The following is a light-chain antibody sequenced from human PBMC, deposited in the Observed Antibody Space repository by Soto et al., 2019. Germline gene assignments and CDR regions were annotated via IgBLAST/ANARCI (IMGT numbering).Light chain of an antibody. CDR2: DAS. J-gene: IGKJ1*01. CDR1: QSVSSN. CDR3: QQRSNWPTWT. Sequence: EIVMTQSPATLSVSPGERATLSCRASQSVSSNLAWYQQKPCQAPRLLIYDASNRATGIPARFSGSGSGTDFTLTISSLEPEDFAVYYCQQRSNWPTWTFGQGTKVDIK. V-gene: IGKV3-11*01.